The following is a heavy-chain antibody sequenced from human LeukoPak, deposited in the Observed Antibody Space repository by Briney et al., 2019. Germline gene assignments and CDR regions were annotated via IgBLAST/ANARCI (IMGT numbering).Heavy chain of an antibody. CDR2: INHSGST. V-gene: IGHV4-34*01. J-gene: IGHJ4*02. CDR3: ARGPLFGELLYSD. CDR1: GGSFSAYY. Sequence: SETLSLTCAVYGGSFSAYYWTWIRQPPGKGLEWIGEINHSGSTNYNPSLKSRVTISVDTSKNQFSLKLSSVTAADTAVYYCARGPLFGELLYSDWGQGTLVTVSS. D-gene: IGHD3-10*02.